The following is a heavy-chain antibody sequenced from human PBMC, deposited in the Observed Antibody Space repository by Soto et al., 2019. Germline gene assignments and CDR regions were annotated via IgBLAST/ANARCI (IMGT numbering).Heavy chain of an antibody. J-gene: IGHJ4*02. D-gene: IGHD6-19*01. Sequence: EVQLWESGGGLVQPGGSLRISCAASGFSFNNYAMSWVRQAPGKGLEWVSGIGGSGGSTFYADSVRGRFTISRENPKNNLYLQMNSLRAEDTAVYYCAKDGYTSGLNTFDCWGQGTLVTVSS. V-gene: IGHV3-23*01. CDR2: IGGSGGST. CDR1: GFSFNNYA. CDR3: AKDGYTSGLNTFDC.